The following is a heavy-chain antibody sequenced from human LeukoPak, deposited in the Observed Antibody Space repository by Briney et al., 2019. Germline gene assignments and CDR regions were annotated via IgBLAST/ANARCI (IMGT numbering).Heavy chain of an antibody. V-gene: IGHV4-59*11. CDR3: ASSRAYDFSSGYAFDV. Sequence: SETLSLTCTVSGGSISSHYWSWIRQPPGKGLEWIGYIYYSGSTNYNPSLKSRVTISVDTSKNQFSLKLSSVTAADTAVYYCASSRAYDFSSGYAFDVWANATPVTVSS. D-gene: IGHD3-3*01. CDR2: IYYSGST. J-gene: IGHJ6*04. CDR1: GGSISSHY.